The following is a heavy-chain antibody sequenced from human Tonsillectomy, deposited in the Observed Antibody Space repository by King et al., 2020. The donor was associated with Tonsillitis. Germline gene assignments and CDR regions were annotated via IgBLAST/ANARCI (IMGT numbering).Heavy chain of an antibody. CDR2: IYYTGTT. J-gene: IGHJ4*02. CDR1: GDSISRGGYF. D-gene: IGHD2-15*01. CDR3: AGSGATFDS. Sequence: VQLKESGPGLVKPSQTLSLTCNVSGDSISRGGYFWSWIRQHPGKGLEWIAYIYYTGTTYYNPSLKSRVTISLDTSKNQFSLKLTSVTAADTAVYYCAGSGATFDSWGQGTLVTVSS. V-gene: IGHV4-31*02.